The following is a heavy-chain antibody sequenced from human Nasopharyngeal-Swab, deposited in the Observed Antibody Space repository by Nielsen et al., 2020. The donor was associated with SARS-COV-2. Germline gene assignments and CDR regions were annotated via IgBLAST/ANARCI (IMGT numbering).Heavy chain of an antibody. Sequence: GGSLRLSCAASGFTFSNAWMSWVRQAPGKGLEWVANIKQDGSEKYYVDSVKGRFTIPRDNAKNSLYLQMNSLRAEDTAVYYCARGYSSPDVWGKGTTVTVSS. CDR1: GFTFSNAW. D-gene: IGHD6-13*01. V-gene: IGHV3-7*01. CDR3: ARGYSSPDV. CDR2: IKQDGSEK. J-gene: IGHJ6*04.